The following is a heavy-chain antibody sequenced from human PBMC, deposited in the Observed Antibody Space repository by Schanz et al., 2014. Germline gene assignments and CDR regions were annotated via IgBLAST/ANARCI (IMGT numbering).Heavy chain of an antibody. J-gene: IGHJ4*02. D-gene: IGHD2-21*01. Sequence: QVQLVQSGAEVKKPGASVKVSCKASGYTFSDYYIHWVRQAPGQGLEWMGWISAYNGHTDYAQKLQGRVTLTTDTSTSTAYMELSGLRSEDTAVYYCARDRLECGAECYSVEVFEIWGQGTLVIVSS. V-gene: IGHV1-18*04. CDR3: ARDRLECGAECYSVEVFEI. CDR1: GYTFSDYY. CDR2: ISAYNGHT.